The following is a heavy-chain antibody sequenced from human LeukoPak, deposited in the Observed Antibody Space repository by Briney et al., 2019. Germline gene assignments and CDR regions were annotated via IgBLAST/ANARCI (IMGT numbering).Heavy chain of an antibody. CDR3: ARFGPSGGVIVQDY. J-gene: IGHJ4*02. V-gene: IGHV4-39*07. Sequence: SETLSLTCTVSGGSISSSSYYWGWIRQPPGKGLEWIGSIYYSGSTYYNPSLKSRVTMSVDTSKNQFSLKLSSVTAADTAVYYCARFGPSGGVIVQDYWGQGTLVIVSS. D-gene: IGHD3-16*02. CDR1: GGSISSSSYY. CDR2: IYYSGST.